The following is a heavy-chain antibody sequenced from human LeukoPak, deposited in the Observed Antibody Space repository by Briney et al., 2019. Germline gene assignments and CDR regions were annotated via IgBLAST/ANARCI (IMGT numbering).Heavy chain of an antibody. D-gene: IGHD2-2*01. CDR1: GASFGRYS. CDR2: INFSGYT. CDR3: ARVGSTPAKFDH. J-gene: IGHJ4*02. V-gene: IGHV4-34*01. Sequence: PSETLSLTCAVSGASFGRYSWTWIRQSPGKGLECIGEINFSGYTKYNPSLKSRVTMSVDTSKNQFSLKLASVTAADTAIYFCARVGSTPAKFDHWGQGTLVTVSS.